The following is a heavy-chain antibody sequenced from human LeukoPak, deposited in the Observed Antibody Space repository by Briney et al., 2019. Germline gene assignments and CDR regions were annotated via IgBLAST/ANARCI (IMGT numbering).Heavy chain of an antibody. J-gene: IGHJ4*02. CDR3: ARRGGSKIDY. CDR2: VYYSGNT. Sequence: SETLSLTCNVSGGSISTSSYYWGWLRQPPGKGPEWIGSVYYSGNTYYSPSLKSRVTISVDTSKNQFSLKLSAVTAADTAVYYCARRGGSKIDYWGQGTLVTVSS. CDR1: GGSISTSSYY. D-gene: IGHD3-3*01. V-gene: IGHV4-39*01.